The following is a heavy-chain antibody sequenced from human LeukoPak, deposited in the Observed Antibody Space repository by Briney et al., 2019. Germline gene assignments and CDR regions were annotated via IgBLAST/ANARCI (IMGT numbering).Heavy chain of an antibody. CDR3: AKAKGFHYYDSSGFYSDS. CDR1: GFTFSSYA. V-gene: IGHV3-23*01. J-gene: IGHJ4*02. D-gene: IGHD3-22*01. CDR2: ISGSGGST. Sequence: GGSLRLSCAASGFTFSSYALTWVRQAPGKGLQWVSSISGSGGSTFYADSVQGRFTISRDNSKNTLYLQMNSLRAEDTAVYYCAKAKGFHYYDSSGFYSDSWGQGPLVTVSS.